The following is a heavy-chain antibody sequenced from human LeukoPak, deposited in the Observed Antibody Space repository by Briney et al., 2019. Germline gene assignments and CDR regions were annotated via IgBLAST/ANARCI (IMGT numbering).Heavy chain of an antibody. D-gene: IGHD1-7*01. CDR2: VTHSGST. V-gene: IGHV4-34*01. CDR3: ARVLIGTLDY. Sequence: SGTLSLTCAVYGGSFSDHFWTWVRQPPGKGLEWIEEVTHSGSTNSNPSLKSRVTVSVDTSKNQFSLNLSSVTAADTAVYYCARVLIGTLDYWGQGILVTVSS. CDR1: GGSFSDHF. J-gene: IGHJ4*02.